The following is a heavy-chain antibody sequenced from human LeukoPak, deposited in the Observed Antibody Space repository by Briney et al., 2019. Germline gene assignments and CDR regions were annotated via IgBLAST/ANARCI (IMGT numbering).Heavy chain of an antibody. J-gene: IGHJ6*03. CDR1: GFTFSSYS. Sequence: GGSLRLSCAASGFTFSSYSMNWVRQAPGKGLEWVSSISSSSSYIYYADSVKGRFTISRDNAKNSLYLQMNSLRAEDTAVYYCARDPLSGYSQDMDVWGKGTTVTVSS. CDR2: ISSSSSYI. V-gene: IGHV3-21*01. D-gene: IGHD5-18*01. CDR3: ARDPLSGYSQDMDV.